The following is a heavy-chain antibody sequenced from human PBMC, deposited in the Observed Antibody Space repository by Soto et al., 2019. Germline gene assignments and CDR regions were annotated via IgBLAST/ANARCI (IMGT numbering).Heavy chain of an antibody. V-gene: IGHV3-74*01. CDR2: IHSDGSST. J-gene: IGHJ3*02. CDR3: ARGDRGAFDI. CDR1: GFTFSYYW. D-gene: IGHD1-26*01. Sequence: EVQLVESGGGLVQPGESLRLSCVASGFTFSYYWMHWVRQGPGKGLVWVSRIHSDGSSTTYADSVKGRFTISRDNAKNTLYLQMNSPGAEYTAVYYCARGDRGAFDIWGQGTVVTVSS.